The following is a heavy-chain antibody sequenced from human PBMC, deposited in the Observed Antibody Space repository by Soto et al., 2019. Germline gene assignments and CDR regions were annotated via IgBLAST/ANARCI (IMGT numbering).Heavy chain of an antibody. CDR3: ASWLKEAGIGVYYYYGMDV. CDR2: IMPIFGRA. V-gene: IGHV1-69*12. D-gene: IGHD6-19*01. CDR1: GGTFSNYA. Sequence: QVQLVQSGAEVKKPGSSVKVSCKASGGTFSNYAFSWVRQAPGQGLEWLGGIMPIFGRADYAQKFRGRVTITADESTSTAHMELSSLRSEDTAVYYCASWLKEAGIGVYYYYGMDVWGQGTTVTVSS. J-gene: IGHJ6*02.